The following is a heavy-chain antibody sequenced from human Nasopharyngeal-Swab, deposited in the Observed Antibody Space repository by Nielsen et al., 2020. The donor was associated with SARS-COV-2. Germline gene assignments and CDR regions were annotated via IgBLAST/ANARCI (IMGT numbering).Heavy chain of an antibody. CDR2: IYYSGST. CDR1: GGSISSGGYY. CDR3: ARVVSSSRGDYYYGMDV. D-gene: IGHD6-13*01. V-gene: IGHV4-61*08. Sequence: SETLSLTCTVSGGSISSGGYYWSWIRQHPGKGLEWIGYIYYSGSTNYNPSLKSRVTISVDTSKNQFSLKLSSVTAADTAVYYCARVVSSSRGDYYYGMDVWGQGTTVTVSS. J-gene: IGHJ6*02.